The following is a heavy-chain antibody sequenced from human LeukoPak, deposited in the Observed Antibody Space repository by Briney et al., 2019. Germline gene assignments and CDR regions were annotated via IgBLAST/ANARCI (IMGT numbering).Heavy chain of an antibody. J-gene: IGHJ4*02. V-gene: IGHV4-31*03. CDR3: ATAGSSNWHYFDY. Sequence: SETLSLTCTVSGGSISSGGYYWSWIRQHPGKGLEWIRYIYYSGSPYYNPSLKSRVAISVDTSKNQFSLKLSSVTAADTAVYYCATAGSSNWHYFDYWGQGTLVTVSS. CDR2: IYYSGSP. D-gene: IGHD6-13*01. CDR1: GGSISSGGYY.